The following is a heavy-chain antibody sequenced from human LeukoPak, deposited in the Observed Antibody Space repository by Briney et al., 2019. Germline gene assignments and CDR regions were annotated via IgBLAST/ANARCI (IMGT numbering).Heavy chain of an antibody. CDR1: GFTFSNAW. CDR2: IKSKTDGGTT. J-gene: IGHJ4*02. CDR3: TTDYDILTGGFDEFFDY. V-gene: IGHV3-15*01. D-gene: IGHD3-9*01. Sequence: GGSLRLSCAASGFTFSNAWMSWVRQAPGKGLEWVGRIKSKTDGGTTDYAAPVKGRFTISRDDSKNTLYLQMNSLKTEDTAVYYCTTDYDILTGGFDEFFDYWGQGTLVTVSS.